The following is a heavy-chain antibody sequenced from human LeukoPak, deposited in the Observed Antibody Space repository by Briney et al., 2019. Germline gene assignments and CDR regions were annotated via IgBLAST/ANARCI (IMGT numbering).Heavy chain of an antibody. D-gene: IGHD5-24*01. V-gene: IGHV3-53*01. CDR1: GLGVSSNY. CDR3: ARSWLLEDYFDF. Sequence: GGSLRLSCAAFGLGVSSNYMSWVRQAPGKGLEWVSIIYPGGGTKYAESVKGRFTISRDNSKNTLYLQMNSLRVEDTAIYYCARSWLLEDYFDFWGQGTPVTVSS. CDR2: IYPGGGT. J-gene: IGHJ4*02.